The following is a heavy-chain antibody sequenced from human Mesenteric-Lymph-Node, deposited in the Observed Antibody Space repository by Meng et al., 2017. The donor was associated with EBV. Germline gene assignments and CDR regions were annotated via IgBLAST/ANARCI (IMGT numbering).Heavy chain of an antibody. CDR2: IHYSGDT. D-gene: IGHD1-26*01. V-gene: IGHV4-30-4*01. CDR3: ARRSGSYYGYFDY. CDR1: GGSIAGGSY. J-gene: IGHJ4*02. Sequence: VHRQESAPALANPSLTVSLTCAVSGGSIAGGSYWSWVRQPPGKGLEWIAFIHYSGDTYYNPSLKSRLTISVDTSKDQFSLRLRSVTAADTAVYYCARRSGSYYGYFDYWGQGTLVTVSS.